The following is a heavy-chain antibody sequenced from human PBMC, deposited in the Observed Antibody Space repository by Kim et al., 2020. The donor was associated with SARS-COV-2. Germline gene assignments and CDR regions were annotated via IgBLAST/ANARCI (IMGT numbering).Heavy chain of an antibody. J-gene: IGHJ3*02. CDR1: GFTFSSYG. CDR3: AKVGGLRFLEWLSEYDAFDI. D-gene: IGHD3-3*01. Sequence: GGSLRLSCTASGFTFSSYGMHWVRQAPGKGLEWVAVISYDGSNKYYADSVKGRFTISRDNSKNTLYLQMNSLRAEDTAVYYCAKVGGLRFLEWLSEYDAFDIWGQGTMVTVSS. CDR2: ISYDGSNK. V-gene: IGHV3-30*18.